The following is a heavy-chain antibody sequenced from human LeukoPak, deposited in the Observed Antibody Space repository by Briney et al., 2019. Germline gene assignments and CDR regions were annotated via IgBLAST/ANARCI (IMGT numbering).Heavy chain of an antibody. CDR3: ARGRVVYYGSGSRNDY. D-gene: IGHD3-10*01. CDR2: VYYSGST. V-gene: IGHV4-59*12. J-gene: IGHJ4*02. CDR1: GDSIISSYY. Sequence: PSETLSLTCTVSGDSIISSYYWTWIRQSPGKGLEWIGYVYYSGSTNYNPSLKSRVTISVDTSKNQFSLKLSSVTAADTAVYYCARGRVVYYGSGSRNDYWGQGTLVTVSS.